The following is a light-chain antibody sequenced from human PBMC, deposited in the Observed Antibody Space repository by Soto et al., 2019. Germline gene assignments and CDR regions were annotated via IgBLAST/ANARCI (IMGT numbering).Light chain of an antibody. CDR3: QQYNNWPRWT. CDR1: QNIYTN. CDR2: AAS. V-gene: IGKV3-15*01. J-gene: IGKJ1*01. Sequence: EVLMTQSPATLSLSPGERATLSCRASQNIYTNVAWYQQQPGQAPRLLIYAASTRATGIPVRFSGSGSGTEFTLTISSLQSEDLAIYYCQQYNNWPRWTFGQGTKVEIE.